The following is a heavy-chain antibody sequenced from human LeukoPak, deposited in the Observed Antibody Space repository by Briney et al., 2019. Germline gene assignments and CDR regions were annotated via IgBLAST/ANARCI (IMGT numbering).Heavy chain of an antibody. CDR3: ARVEREQMGHYYYYYMDV. Sequence: PSETLSLTCTVSGDSISNGGYYWSWIRQPSGKGLEWIGHIYHTGSTYYNPSLKSRVTISVDRSKNHFSLKVSSVTAADTAVYYCARVEREQMGHYYYYYMDVWGKGTTVTVSS. V-gene: IGHV4-30-2*01. J-gene: IGHJ6*03. D-gene: IGHD1/OR15-1a*01. CDR1: GDSISNGGYY. CDR2: IYHTGST.